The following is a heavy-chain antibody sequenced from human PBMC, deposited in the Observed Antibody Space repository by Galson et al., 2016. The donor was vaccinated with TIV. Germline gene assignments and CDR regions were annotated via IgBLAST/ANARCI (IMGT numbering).Heavy chain of an antibody. CDR1: GFTFSTYA. J-gene: IGHJ4*02. CDR2: IWGTGDDT. D-gene: IGHD1/OR15-1a*01. V-gene: IGHV3-23*01. Sequence: SLRLSCAASGFTFSTYAMSWVRQAPGKGLEWVSTIWGTGDDTHYADSVKGRFTISRDNSKNTLYLEMNSLRDEDTAVSYCAKVLVGGGNNMFFDYWGQGTLVTVSS. CDR3: AKVLVGGGNNMFFDY.